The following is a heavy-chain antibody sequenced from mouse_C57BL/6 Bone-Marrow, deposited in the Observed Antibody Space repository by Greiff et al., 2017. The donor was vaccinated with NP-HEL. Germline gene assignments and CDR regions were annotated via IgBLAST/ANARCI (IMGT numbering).Heavy chain of an antibody. J-gene: IGHJ1*03. V-gene: IGHV5-6*01. CDR3: ARPFYYYGSSYGWYFDV. Sequence: EVKLMESGGDLVKPGGSLKLSCAASGFTFSSYGMSWVRQTPDKRLEWVATISSGGSYTYYPDSVKGRFTISRDNAKNTLYLQMSSLKSEDTAMYYCARPFYYYGSSYGWYFDVWGTGTTVTVSS. CDR1: GFTFSSYG. D-gene: IGHD1-1*01. CDR2: ISSGGSYT.